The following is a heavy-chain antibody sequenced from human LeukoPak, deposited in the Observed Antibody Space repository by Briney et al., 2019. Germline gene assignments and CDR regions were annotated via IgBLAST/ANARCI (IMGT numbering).Heavy chain of an antibody. CDR2: ISYDGSNK. J-gene: IGHJ5*02. CDR3: AKSYYYGSGSPSWFDP. D-gene: IGHD3-10*01. V-gene: IGHV3-30*18. Sequence: GGSLRLSCAASGFTFSSYGMHWVRQAPGKGLEWVAVISYDGSNKYYADSVKGRFTISRDNSKNTLYLQMNSLRAEDTAVYHCAKSYYYGSGSPSWFDPWGQGTLVTVSS. CDR1: GFTFSSYG.